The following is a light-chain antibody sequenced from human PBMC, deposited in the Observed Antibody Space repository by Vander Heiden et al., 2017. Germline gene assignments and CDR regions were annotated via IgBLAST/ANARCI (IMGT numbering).Light chain of an antibody. J-gene: IGLJ2*01. CDR2: DVS. CDR3: SSYTTSSTQV. CDR1: SSDVGGYNY. V-gene: IGLV2-14*01. Sequence: QSALTQPASVSGSHGQSITISCTGTSSDVGGYNYVSRYQQHPGKAPKLMIYDVSNRPSGVSDRFSGSKSGNTASLTISGLQGEDEADYYCSSYTTSSTQVFGGGTKLTVL.